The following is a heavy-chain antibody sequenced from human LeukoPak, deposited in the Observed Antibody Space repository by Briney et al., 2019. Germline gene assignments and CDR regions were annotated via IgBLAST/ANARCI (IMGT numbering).Heavy chain of an antibody. CDR2: INHSGST. Sequence: KASETLSLTCAVYGGSFSGYYWSWIRQPPGKGLEWIGEINHSGSTNYNPSLKSRVTISVDTSKNQFSLKLSSVTAADTAVYYCARDPITSVAGGRDDAFDIWGQGTMVTVSS. CDR1: GGSFSGYY. CDR3: ARDPITSVAGGRDDAFDI. V-gene: IGHV4-34*01. J-gene: IGHJ3*02. D-gene: IGHD6-19*01.